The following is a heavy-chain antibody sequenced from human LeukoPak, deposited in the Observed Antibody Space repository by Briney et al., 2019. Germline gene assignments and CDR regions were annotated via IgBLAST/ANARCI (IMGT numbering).Heavy chain of an antibody. Sequence: SETLSLTCTVSGGSVSGFYWTWIRQSPGKGLEWIGHSHYSGSTGYNAALETRVTISVDTSKNQFSLKLNSVTAADTAVYYCARAFDSSSWNYYYYMDVWGKGTTVTVSS. V-gene: IGHV4-59*02. CDR1: GGSVSGFY. D-gene: IGHD6-13*01. CDR2: SHYSGST. CDR3: ARAFDSSSWNYYYYMDV. J-gene: IGHJ6*03.